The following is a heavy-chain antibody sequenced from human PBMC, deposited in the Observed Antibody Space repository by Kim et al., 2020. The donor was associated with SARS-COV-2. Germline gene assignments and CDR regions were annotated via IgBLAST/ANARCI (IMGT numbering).Heavy chain of an antibody. CDR1: GFTFSSYG. J-gene: IGHJ4*02. D-gene: IGHD2-21*02. V-gene: IGHV3-30*03. Sequence: GGSLRLSCAASGFTFSSYGMHWVRQAPGKGLEWVAVISYDGSNKYYADSVKGRFTISRDNSKNTLYLQMNSLRAEDTAVYYCAGGDFLRYWGQGTLVTVSS. CDR3: AGGDFLRY. CDR2: ISYDGSNK.